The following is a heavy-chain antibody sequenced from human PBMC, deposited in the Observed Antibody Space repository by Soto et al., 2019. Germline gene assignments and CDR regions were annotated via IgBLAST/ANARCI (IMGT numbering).Heavy chain of an antibody. Sequence: PGESLKISCKGSGYSFTSYWISWVRQMPGKGLEWMGRIDPSDSYTNYSPSFQGHVTISADKSISTAYLQWSSLKASDTAMYYFARIMSGYCSSTSCYVAAFDIWGQGTMVTVSS. CDR3: ARIMSGYCSSTSCYVAAFDI. CDR1: GYSFTSYW. D-gene: IGHD2-2*03. V-gene: IGHV5-10-1*01. CDR2: IDPSDSYT. J-gene: IGHJ3*02.